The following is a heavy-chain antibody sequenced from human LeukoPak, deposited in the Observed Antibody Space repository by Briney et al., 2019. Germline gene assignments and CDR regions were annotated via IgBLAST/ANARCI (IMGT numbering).Heavy chain of an antibody. J-gene: IGHJ4*02. Sequence: PSETLSLTCNVSGGSINSNNHYWGWIRQPPGKGLEWLGSINYSGTIFYSPSLNSRVTISVDTSGNQFSLKLTSATAADTAVYYCARHPGYSTGWWYFDFWGQGTLVTVSS. CDR2: INYSGTI. D-gene: IGHD6-19*01. V-gene: IGHV4-39*01. CDR1: GGSINSNNHY. CDR3: ARHPGYSTGWWYFDF.